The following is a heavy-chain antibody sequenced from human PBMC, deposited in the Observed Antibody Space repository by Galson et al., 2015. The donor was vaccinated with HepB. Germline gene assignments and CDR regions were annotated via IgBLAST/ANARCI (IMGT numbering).Heavy chain of an antibody. CDR2: INSDGSST. CDR3: ARAKSSRYIVVVTTDAFDI. Sequence: GFTFSSYWMHWVRQAPGKGLVWVSRINSDGSSTSYADSVKGRFTISRDNAKNTLYLQMNSLRAEDTAVYYCARAKSSRYIVVVTTDAFDIWGQGTMVTVSS. V-gene: IGHV3-74*01. D-gene: IGHD2-21*02. CDR1: GFTFSSYW. J-gene: IGHJ3*02.